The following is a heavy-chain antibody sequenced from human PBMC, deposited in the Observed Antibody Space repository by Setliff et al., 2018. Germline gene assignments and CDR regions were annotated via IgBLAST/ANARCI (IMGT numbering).Heavy chain of an antibody. CDR2: MSPQSDNT. Sequence: GAVKVSCKDSGYSGSDYEFNWVRQAPGQGLEWVGSMSPQSDNTVYAQKFLGRVTMTKNTAISTAYMELSSLRSDETAVYYCARGQPPTPRPYFYHMDVWGKGTTVTVSS. CDR3: ARGQPPTPRPYFYHMDV. V-gene: IGHV1-8*02. CDR1: GYSGSDYE. J-gene: IGHJ6*03. D-gene: IGHD2-15*01.